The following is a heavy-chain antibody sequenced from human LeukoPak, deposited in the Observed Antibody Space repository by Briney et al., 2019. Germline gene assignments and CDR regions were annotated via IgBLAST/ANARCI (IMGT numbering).Heavy chain of an antibody. CDR3: TRQNCTGGSCSYVDC. J-gene: IGHJ4*02. CDR2: VRTKTRNYAA. CDR1: GFTFSDSY. V-gene: IGHV3-73*01. Sequence: GGSLKLSCAASGFTFSDSYMHWVRQASGKGLEWVGLVRTKTRNYAATYAESVKGRFTISRDDSKNTAYLQMNSLKMEDTAVYYCTRQNCTGGSCSYVDCWGQGTLVTVSS. D-gene: IGHD2-8*02.